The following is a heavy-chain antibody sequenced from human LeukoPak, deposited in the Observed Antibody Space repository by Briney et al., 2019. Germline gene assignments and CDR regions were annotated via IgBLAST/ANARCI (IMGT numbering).Heavy chain of an antibody. V-gene: IGHV1-18*01. CDR2: ISTYNGNT. CDR1: GCTFTSDG. CDR3: ARRRVYSGSYVFDY. Sequence: ASVKVSCKASGCTFTSDGISWVRQAPGQGLEWMGWISTYNGNTNYAQKLQGRVTMTTDTSTSTAYMELRSLRSDDTAVYYCARRRVYSGSYVFDYWGQGTLVTVSS. D-gene: IGHD1-26*01. J-gene: IGHJ4*02.